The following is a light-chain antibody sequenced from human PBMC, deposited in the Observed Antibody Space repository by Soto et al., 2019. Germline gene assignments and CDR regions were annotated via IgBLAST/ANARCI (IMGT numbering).Light chain of an antibody. Sequence: EFVLTQSPCTLSLSPGERATLSCRASQSFSCDYLSWYQQKPGQAPRLLIYSASLKPAAITDRFSGSGSATAFTIPTIRLEHEDFELFYCHHYGSSPITFGQGTRLEIK. CDR3: HHYGSSPIT. V-gene: IGKV3-20*01. CDR2: SAS. CDR1: QSFSCDY. J-gene: IGKJ5*01.